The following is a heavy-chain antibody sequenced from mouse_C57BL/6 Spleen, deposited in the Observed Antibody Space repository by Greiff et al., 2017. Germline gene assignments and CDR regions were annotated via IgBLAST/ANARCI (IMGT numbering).Heavy chain of an antibody. Sequence: EVKLVESGGGLVQPKGSLKLSCAASGFTFNTYAMHWVRQAPGKGLEWVARIRSKSSNYATYYADSVKDRFTISRDDSQSMLYLQMNNLKTEDTAMYYCVRERWLLHYWYFDVWGTGTTVTVSS. CDR1: GFTFNTYA. J-gene: IGHJ1*03. CDR3: VRERWLLHYWYFDV. CDR2: IRSKSSNYAT. V-gene: IGHV10-3*01. D-gene: IGHD2-3*01.